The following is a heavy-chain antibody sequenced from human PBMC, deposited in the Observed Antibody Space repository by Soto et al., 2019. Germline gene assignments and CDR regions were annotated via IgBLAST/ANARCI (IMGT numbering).Heavy chain of an antibody. CDR1: GYTFTSYD. D-gene: IGHD3-9*01. CDR3: ARGDYDILTGYSQTDY. J-gene: IGHJ4*02. V-gene: IGHV1-8*01. Sequence: QVQLVQSGAEVKKPGASVKVSCKASGYTFTSYDINWVRQATGQGLEWMGWMNPNSGNTGYAQKFQGRVTMTRNTSISTAYMELSSLRSEDTAVYYCARGDYDILTGYSQTDYWGQGTLVTVSS. CDR2: MNPNSGNT.